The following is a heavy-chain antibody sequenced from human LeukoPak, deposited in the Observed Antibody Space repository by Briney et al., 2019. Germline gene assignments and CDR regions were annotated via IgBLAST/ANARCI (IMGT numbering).Heavy chain of an antibody. V-gene: IGHV1-58*01. CDR2: IIVGSGAT. J-gene: IGHJ4*02. Sequence: ASVKVSCKASGLTSTNFAVQWVRQARRQRLEWIGWIIVGSGATKCAQDFQERVTITRDLSTSTLYMELRSLTSEDTAVYYCAADLSNPRMGASYLDSWGQGTLVTVSS. CDR3: AADLSNPRMGASYLDS. D-gene: IGHD3-16*01. CDR1: GLTSTNFA.